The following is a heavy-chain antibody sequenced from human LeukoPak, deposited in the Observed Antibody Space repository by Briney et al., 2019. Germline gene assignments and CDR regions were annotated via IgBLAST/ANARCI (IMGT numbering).Heavy chain of an antibody. D-gene: IGHD5-18*01. Sequence: PGGSLRLSCAASGISFSSYEMNWVRQAPGKGLEWISCISSSGTTMYYADSVKGRFTISRDNAKNSLYLQMNSLRAEDTAVYYCARGFRDTAMFSDYWGQGTLVTVSS. CDR3: ARGFRDTAMFSDY. CDR2: ISSSGTTM. CDR1: GISFSSYE. J-gene: IGHJ4*02. V-gene: IGHV3-48*03.